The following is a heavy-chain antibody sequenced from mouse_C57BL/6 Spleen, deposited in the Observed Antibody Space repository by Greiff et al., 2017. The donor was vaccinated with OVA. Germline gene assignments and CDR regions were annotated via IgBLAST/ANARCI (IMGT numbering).Heavy chain of an antibody. Sequence: QVQLQQSGPGLVQPSQSLSITCTVSGFSLTSYGVHWVRQSPGKGLEWLGVIWSGGSTDYNAAFISRLSISKDNSKSQVFFKMNSLQADDTAIYYCARAVYDGYFPWFAYWGQGTLVTVSA. D-gene: IGHD2-3*01. CDR2: IWSGGST. CDR1: GFSLTSYG. V-gene: IGHV2-2*01. J-gene: IGHJ3*01. CDR3: ARAVYDGYFPWFAY.